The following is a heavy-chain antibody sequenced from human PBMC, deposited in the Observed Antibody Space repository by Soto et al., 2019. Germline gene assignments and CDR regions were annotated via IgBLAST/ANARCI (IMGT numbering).Heavy chain of an antibody. CDR2: INPNSGGT. CDR3: ARDLNLLWFGESLYYYGMDV. V-gene: IGHV1-2*02. CDR1: GYTFTGYY. Sequence: QVQLVQSGAEVKKPGASVKVSCKASGYTFTGYYMHWVRQAPGQGLEWMGWINPNSGGTNYAQKFQGRVTMTRDTSISTAYMELSRLRSDDTAVYYCARDLNLLWFGESLYYYGMDVWGQGTTVTVSS. D-gene: IGHD3-10*01. J-gene: IGHJ6*02.